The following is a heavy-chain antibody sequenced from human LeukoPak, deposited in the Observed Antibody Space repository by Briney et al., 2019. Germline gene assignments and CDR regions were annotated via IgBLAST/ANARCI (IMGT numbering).Heavy chain of an antibody. Sequence: PGGSLRLSCVAPGFTFSSYSMNWVRQAPGKGLEWVSSFTSRSGTIYYADSVKGRFTISRDNAKNSLFLQMSSLRAEDTAVYYCARDWGPPHGSGSYFYYFDYWGQGTLVTVSS. D-gene: IGHD3-10*01. J-gene: IGHJ4*02. V-gene: IGHV3-21*01. CDR1: GFTFSSYS. CDR2: FTSRSGTI. CDR3: ARDWGPPHGSGSYFYYFDY.